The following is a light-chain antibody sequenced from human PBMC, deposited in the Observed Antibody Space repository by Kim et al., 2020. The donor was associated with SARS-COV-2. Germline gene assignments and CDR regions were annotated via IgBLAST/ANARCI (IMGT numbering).Light chain of an antibody. CDR2: GKN. CDR1: SLRSYY. Sequence: SSELTQDPAVSVALGQTVRITCQGDSLRSYYASWYQQKPGQAPVLVIYGKNNRPSGIPDRFSGSSSGNTASLTITGAQAEDEADYYCNSLDSSFYVFGTGTKVTVL. J-gene: IGLJ1*01. V-gene: IGLV3-19*01. CDR3: NSLDSSFYV.